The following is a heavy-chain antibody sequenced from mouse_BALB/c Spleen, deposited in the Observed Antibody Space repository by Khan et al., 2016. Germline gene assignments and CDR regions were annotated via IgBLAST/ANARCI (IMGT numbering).Heavy chain of an antibody. D-gene: IGHD3-2*01. CDR1: GYTFTSYT. J-gene: IGHJ2*01. Sequence: QVQLQQSGAELARPGASVKMSCKASGYTFTSYTIHWVKQRPGQGLEWIGYINPSSGYTNYNQKFKDKATLTADKSSSTAYMQLISLTSEDSAVYYCAKTARATSFFDYWGQGTTLTVSS. CDR2: INPSSGYT. V-gene: IGHV1-4*01. CDR3: AKTARATSFFDY.